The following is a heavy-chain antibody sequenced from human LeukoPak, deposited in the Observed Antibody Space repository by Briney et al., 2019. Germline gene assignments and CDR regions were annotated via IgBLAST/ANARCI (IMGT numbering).Heavy chain of an antibody. D-gene: IGHD3-22*01. J-gene: IGHJ4*02. CDR2: ISYDGSNK. Sequence: GGSLRLSCAASGFTFSSYAMHWVRQAPGKGLEWVAVISYDGSNKYYADSVKGRFTISRDNSKNTLYLQMSSLRAEDTAVYYCAREAITMIVVALYFDYWGQGTLVTVSS. V-gene: IGHV3-30-3*01. CDR1: GFTFSSYA. CDR3: AREAITMIVVALYFDY.